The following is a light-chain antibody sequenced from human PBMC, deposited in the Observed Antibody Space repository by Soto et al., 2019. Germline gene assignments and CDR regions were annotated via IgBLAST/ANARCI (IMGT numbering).Light chain of an antibody. CDR3: QSYDRSNKM. V-gene: IGLV6-57*01. Sequence: NFMLTQPHSVSESPGKTVTISCTRSRGSIASNYVQWYQQRPGSSPTTVIYEDNQRPSGVPDRFSGSIDRSSNSASLTISGLKAADEAADYCQSYDRSNKMFGGGTKLTVL. CDR1: RGSIASNY. CDR2: EDN. J-gene: IGLJ3*02.